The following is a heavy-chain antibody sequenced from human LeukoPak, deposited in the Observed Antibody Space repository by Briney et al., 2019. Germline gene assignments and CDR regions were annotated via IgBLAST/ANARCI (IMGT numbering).Heavy chain of an antibody. Sequence: GGSLRLSCAASGFTFNTYAMSWVRQAPGKGLEWVSTISGSGSSTYYADSVKGRFTISRDNSKNTLYLQMNSLRAEDTAVYYCAKDGGSTLPYYFDYWGQGTLVTVSS. CDR2: ISGSGSST. V-gene: IGHV3-23*01. J-gene: IGHJ4*02. CDR1: GFTFNTYA. D-gene: IGHD2-15*01. CDR3: AKDGGSTLPYYFDY.